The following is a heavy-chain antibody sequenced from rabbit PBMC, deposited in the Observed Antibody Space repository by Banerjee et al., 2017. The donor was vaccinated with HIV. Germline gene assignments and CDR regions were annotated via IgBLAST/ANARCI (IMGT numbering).Heavy chain of an antibody. Sequence: QEQLEESGGDLVKPEGSLTLTCTASGFSFNNNYVMCWVRQAPGKGLEWIACINTSSGNTVYASWAKGRFTISKTSSTTVTLQMTSLTAADTATYFCARDQYGSGSGGWMYHFNLWGPGTLVTVS. CDR3: ARDQYGSGSGGWMYHFNL. D-gene: IGHD1-1*01. J-gene: IGHJ4*01. CDR2: INTSSGNT. V-gene: IGHV1S45*01. CDR1: GFSFNNNYV.